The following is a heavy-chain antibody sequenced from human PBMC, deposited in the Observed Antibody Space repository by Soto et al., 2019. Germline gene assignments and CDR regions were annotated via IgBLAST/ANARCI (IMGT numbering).Heavy chain of an antibody. CDR2: IDPSDSYT. D-gene: IGHD2-2*01. CDR1: GYSFTSYW. CDR3: ARHPIVVVPAATQHYYYYGMDV. Sequence: PGESLKISCKGSGYSFTSYWISWVRQMPGKGLEWMGRIDPSDSYTNYSPSFQGHVTISADKSISTAYLQWSSLKASGTAMYYCARHPIVVVPAATQHYYYYGMDVWGHGTTVTVSS. J-gene: IGHJ6*02. V-gene: IGHV5-10-1*01.